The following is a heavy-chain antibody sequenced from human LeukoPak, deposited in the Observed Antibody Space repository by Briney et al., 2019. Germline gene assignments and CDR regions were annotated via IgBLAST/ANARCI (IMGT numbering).Heavy chain of an antibody. J-gene: IGHJ4*02. V-gene: IGHV4-39*07. CDR1: GGSISSSSYY. CDR2: IYYSGST. CDR3: ARVGEDYYDSSGYYYYFDY. D-gene: IGHD3-22*01. Sequence: SETLSLTCTVSGGSISSSSYYWGWIRQPPGKGLEWIGSIYYSGSTYYNPSLKSRVTISVDTSKNQFSLKLSSVTAADTAVYYCARVGEDYYDSSGYYYYFDYWGQGTLVTVSS.